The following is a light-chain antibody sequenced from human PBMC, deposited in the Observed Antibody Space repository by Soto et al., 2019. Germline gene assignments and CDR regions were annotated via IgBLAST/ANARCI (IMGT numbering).Light chain of an antibody. CDR1: QSVSSSY. J-gene: IGKJ1*01. CDR3: HQYDSSPRP. Sequence: EIVLTQSPGTLSLSPGERATLSCRASQSVSSSYLAWYQQKPGQAPRLLIYGASSRATGIPDRFSGSGSGTDFTLTISRLEPEDFAVYYCHQYDSSPRPFGQGTKVEIK. V-gene: IGKV3-20*01. CDR2: GAS.